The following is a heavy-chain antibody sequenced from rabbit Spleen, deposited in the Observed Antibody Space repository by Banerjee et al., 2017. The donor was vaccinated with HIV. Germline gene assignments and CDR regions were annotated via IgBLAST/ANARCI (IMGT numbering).Heavy chain of an antibody. J-gene: IGHJ4*01. V-gene: IGHV1S7*01. Sequence: QLVESGGGLVQPGGSLKLSCKASGFDFGTYYMSWVRQAPGKGLEWIGYIDPVFGIAVYASWVNGRFTISSHNAQNTLYLQLNSLTAADTATYFCARDLVGVIGWNFYLWGQGTLVTVS. CDR2: IDPVFGIA. CDR3: ARDLVGVIGWNFYL. CDR1: GFDFGTYY. D-gene: IGHD1-1*01.